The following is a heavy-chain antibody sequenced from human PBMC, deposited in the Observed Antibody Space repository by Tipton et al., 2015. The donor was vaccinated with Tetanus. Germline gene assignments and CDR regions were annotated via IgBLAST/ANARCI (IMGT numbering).Heavy chain of an antibody. J-gene: IGHJ2*01. Sequence: TLTLTCTVSGGSISDKKYYWGWIRQPPGKGLEWIASIYFEGSTYYSPSPESRVTIAIDTSQNVFSLKLTSVNDTDTAVYYCATMTPVDWYFDLWGRGPLVTVSS. V-gene: IGHV4-39*02. CDR2: IYFEGST. CDR1: GGSISDKKYY. CDR3: ATMTPVDWYFDL. D-gene: IGHD4-23*01.